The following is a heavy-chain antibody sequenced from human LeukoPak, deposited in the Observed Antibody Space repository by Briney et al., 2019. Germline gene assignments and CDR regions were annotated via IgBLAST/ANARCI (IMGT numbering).Heavy chain of an antibody. V-gene: IGHV3-49*03. CDR1: GFTFGDYA. CDR3: TRALVGADLDY. CDR2: IRSKAYGGTT. D-gene: IGHD1-26*01. Sequence: PGGSLRLSCTASGFTFGDYAMSWFRQAPRKGLEWVGFIRSKAYGGTTEYAASVKGRFTISRDDSKSIAYLQMNSLKTEDTAVYYCTRALVGADLDYWGQGTLVTVSS. J-gene: IGHJ4*02.